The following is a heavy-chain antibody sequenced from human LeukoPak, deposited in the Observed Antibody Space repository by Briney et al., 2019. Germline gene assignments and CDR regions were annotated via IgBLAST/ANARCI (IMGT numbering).Heavy chain of an antibody. CDR2: INHGGGT. CDR3: AKLEHRVRY. Sequence: SETLSLTCNVSGGSVSRSNYYWAWIRQPPGKGLEWIATINHGGGTHENPSLKSRVTISVDTSTNNFSLKLSSVTAADTAGYYCAKLEHRVRYWRRGTLVTVSS. J-gene: IGHJ4*02. V-gene: IGHV4-39*02. D-gene: IGHD1/OR15-1a*01. CDR1: GGSVSRSNYY.